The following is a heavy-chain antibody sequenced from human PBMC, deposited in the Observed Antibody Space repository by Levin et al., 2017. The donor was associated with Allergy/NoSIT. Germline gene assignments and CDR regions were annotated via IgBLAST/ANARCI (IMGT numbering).Heavy chain of an antibody. J-gene: IGHJ4*02. CDR2: IYRSGDT. CDR3: ATVEGLFCSGVSCSYSFHY. CDR1: GGSIRTDNW. D-gene: IGHD3-9*01. Sequence: RSQTLSLTCAVSGGSIRTDNWWSWIRQPPGKGLEWIGEIYRSGDTNHNPSLRSRVTMSVDKSKNHFSLKLSSVTAADTAVYYCATVEGLFCSGVSCSYSFHYWGQGALVTVSS. V-gene: IGHV4-4*02.